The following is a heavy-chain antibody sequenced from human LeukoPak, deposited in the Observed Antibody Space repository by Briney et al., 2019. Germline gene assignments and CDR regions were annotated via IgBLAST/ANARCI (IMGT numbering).Heavy chain of an antibody. V-gene: IGHV3-23*01. Sequence: GGSLRLSCAGSGFSFDNYAMSWVRQAPGKGLEWVSAISGGGSGTYYADSVKGRFTISRDNSKNTLYLQMNSLRAEDTAVYYCAKSGGFAPYSRNRVFDYWGQGTLVTVSS. CDR1: GFSFDNYA. J-gene: IGHJ4*02. CDR3: AKSGGFAPYSRNRVFDY. CDR2: ISGGGSGT. D-gene: IGHD2-8*02.